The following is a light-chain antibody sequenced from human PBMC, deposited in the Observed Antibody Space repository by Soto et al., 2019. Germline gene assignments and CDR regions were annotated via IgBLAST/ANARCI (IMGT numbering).Light chain of an antibody. CDR1: SSDVGHSNF. V-gene: IGLV2-8*01. CDR2: EVS. J-gene: IGLJ1*01. CDR3: NAQADNGKHV. Sequence: QSALTQPPSASGSPGQSVTISCTGSSSDVGHSNFVSWYQQHPGTGPKLIIYEVSKRPSVVPDRFSCSKSGNTASLSVSGLQDEDEADYFCNAQADNGKHVFGTGTKLTVL.